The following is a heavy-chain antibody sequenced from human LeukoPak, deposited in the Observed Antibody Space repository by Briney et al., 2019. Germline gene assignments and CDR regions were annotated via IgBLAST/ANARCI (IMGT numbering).Heavy chain of an antibody. CDR2: IYSGGGYT. CDR3: ARAFSGGYYYYYMDV. J-gene: IGHJ6*03. D-gene: IGHD3-3*02. Sequence: ASVKVPCKASIDTFTNYGISWVRQAPGQGLEWMGIIYSGGGYTSAQKFQGRVTMTRDTSISTAYMELSRLRSDDTAVYYCARAFSGGYYYYYMDVWGKGTTVTVSS. V-gene: IGHV1-2*02. CDR1: IDTFTNYG.